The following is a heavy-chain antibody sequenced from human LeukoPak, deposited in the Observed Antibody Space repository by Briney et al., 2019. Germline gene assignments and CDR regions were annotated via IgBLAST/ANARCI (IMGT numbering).Heavy chain of an antibody. CDR2: IYHSGNT. V-gene: IGHV4-38-2*01. CDR1: GYSISSGYY. Sequence: PSETLSPTCGLAGYSISSGYYWDWMRQPPGKGLECIGSIYHSGNTYYNPSLKSRVTISVEPSKNQFSLRLSSATAADTAMYYCARSLEGTSNWDWGQGTLVTVSS. J-gene: IGHJ4*02. D-gene: IGHD2-2*01. CDR3: ARSLEGTSNWD.